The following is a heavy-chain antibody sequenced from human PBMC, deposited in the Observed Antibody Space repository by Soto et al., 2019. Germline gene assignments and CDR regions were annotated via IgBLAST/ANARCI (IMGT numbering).Heavy chain of an antibody. D-gene: IGHD6-13*01. V-gene: IGHV3-15*01. CDR3: TTDPSWYIPYYYYGMDV. J-gene: IGHJ6*02. CDR2: IKSKTDGGTT. Sequence: EVQLVESGGGLVKPGGSLRLSCAASGFTFSNAWMSWVRQAPGKGLEWVGRIKSKTDGGTTDYAAPVKGRFTISRDDSKNTLYLQMNSLKTEDTAVYYCTTDPSWYIPYYYYGMDVWGQGTTVTVSS. CDR1: GFTFSNAW.